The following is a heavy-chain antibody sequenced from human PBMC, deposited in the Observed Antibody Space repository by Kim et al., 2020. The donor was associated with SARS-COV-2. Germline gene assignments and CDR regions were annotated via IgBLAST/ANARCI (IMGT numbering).Heavy chain of an antibody. D-gene: IGHD1-26*01. CDR2: NK. Sequence: NKYYADSVKGRFTISRDNSKNTLYLQMNSLRAEDTAVYYCARDPSGSAGYWGQGTLVTVSS. V-gene: IGHV3-30*01. CDR3: ARDPSGSAGY. J-gene: IGHJ4*02.